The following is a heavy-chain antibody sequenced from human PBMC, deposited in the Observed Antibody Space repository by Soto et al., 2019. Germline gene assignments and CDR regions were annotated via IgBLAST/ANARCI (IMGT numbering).Heavy chain of an antibody. CDR1: CGSFSGYY. V-gene: IGHV4-34*01. CDR2: INHSGST. J-gene: IGHJ4*02. D-gene: IGHD5-18*01. CDR3: ARVGWRNRIQLWFNFDY. Sequence: SETLSLTCAVYCGSFSGYYWSWIRQPPGKGLEWIGEINHSGSTNYNPSLKSRVTISVDTSKNQFSLKLSSVTAADTAVYYCARVGWRNRIQLWFNFDYWGQGTLVTVSS.